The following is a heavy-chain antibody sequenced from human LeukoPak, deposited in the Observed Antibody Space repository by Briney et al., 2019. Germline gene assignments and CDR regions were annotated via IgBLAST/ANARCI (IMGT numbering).Heavy chain of an antibody. V-gene: IGHV3-48*01. CDR2: ISSSSSTI. D-gene: IGHD3-9*01. Sequence: GGSLRLPCAASGFTFSSYSMNWVRQAPGKGLEWVSYISSSSSTIYYADSVKGRFTISRDNAKNSLYLQMNSLRAEDTAVYYCARALRYFDWLSTSPEYNWFDPWGQGTLVTVSS. J-gene: IGHJ5*02. CDR3: ARALRYFDWLSTSPEYNWFDP. CDR1: GFTFSSYS.